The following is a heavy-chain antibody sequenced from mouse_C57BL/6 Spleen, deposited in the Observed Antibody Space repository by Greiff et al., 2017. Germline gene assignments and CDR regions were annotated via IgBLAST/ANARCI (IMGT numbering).Heavy chain of an antibody. J-gene: IGHJ2*01. CDR3: AREMVLDY. Sequence: EVQLQQSGAELVRPGASVKLSCTASGFNIKDDYMHWVKQRPEQGLEWIGWIDPENGDTEYASKFKGKATLTVDKSSSTAYMELRSLTSEDSAVYYCAREMVLDYWGQGTTLTVSS. CDR1: GFNIKDDY. D-gene: IGHD2-3*01. CDR2: IDPENGDT. V-gene: IGHV14-4*01.